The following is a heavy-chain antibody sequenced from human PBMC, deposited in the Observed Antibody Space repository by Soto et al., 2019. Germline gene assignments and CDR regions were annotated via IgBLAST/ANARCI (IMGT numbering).Heavy chain of an antibody. CDR1: GGSISSGGYY. V-gene: IGHV4-31*03. CDR2: IYHSGST. Sequence: QVQLQESGPGLVKPSQTLSLTCTVSGGSISSGGYYWSWIRQHPGKGLEWIGYIYHSGSTYYNPSLKSRVTISVDTSKKQFSLKLSSVTAADPAVYYCARGAVPGWFDPWDQGTLVTVSS. CDR3: ARGAVPGWFDP. J-gene: IGHJ5*02.